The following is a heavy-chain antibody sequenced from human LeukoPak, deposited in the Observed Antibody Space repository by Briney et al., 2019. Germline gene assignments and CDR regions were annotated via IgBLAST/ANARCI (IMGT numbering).Heavy chain of an antibody. Sequence: GGSLRLSCTASGFTFGDYAMSWVRQAPGKGLEWVGFIRSKAYGGTTEYAASVKGRFTISRDDSKSIAYLQMNSLKTEDTAMYYCARGLPPVMKYYFDYWGQGTLVTVSS. D-gene: IGHD4-11*01. CDR1: GFTFGDYA. J-gene: IGHJ4*02. CDR3: ARGLPPVMKYYFDY. CDR2: IRSKAYGGTT. V-gene: IGHV3-49*04.